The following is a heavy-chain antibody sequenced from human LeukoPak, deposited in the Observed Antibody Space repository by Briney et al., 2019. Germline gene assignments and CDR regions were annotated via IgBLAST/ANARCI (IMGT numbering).Heavy chain of an antibody. CDR3: ARGRGYSGYTYEY. CDR2: IYHSGST. D-gene: IGHD5-12*01. Sequence: SETLSLTCTVSGYSISSGYYWGWIRQPPGKGLEWIGSIYHSGSTYYNPSLKSRVTISIDTSKNQFSLRLTFVTSADTAVFYCARGRGYSGYTYEYWGPGTTVTVSS. CDR1: GYSISSGYY. V-gene: IGHV4-38-2*02. J-gene: IGHJ4*02.